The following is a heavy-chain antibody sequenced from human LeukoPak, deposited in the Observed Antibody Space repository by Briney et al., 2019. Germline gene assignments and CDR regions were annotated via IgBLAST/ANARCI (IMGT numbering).Heavy chain of an antibody. V-gene: IGHV1-3*03. J-gene: IGHJ4*02. CDR3: AREVSSVGANYFDY. Sequence: GASVKVSCKASGGTFSSYAISWVRQAPGQGLEWMGWINGDNGNTKYSQELRGRVTFTRDSSATTAYMEVSSLRSEDVAVYYCAREVSSVGANYFDYWGQGTLVTVSS. D-gene: IGHD3-10*01. CDR1: GGTFSSYA. CDR2: INGDNGNT.